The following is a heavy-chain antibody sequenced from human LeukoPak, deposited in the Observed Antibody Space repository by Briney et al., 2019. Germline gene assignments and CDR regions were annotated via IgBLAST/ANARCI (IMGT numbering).Heavy chain of an antibody. V-gene: IGHV3-7*04. D-gene: IGHD3-16*01. CDR1: AFTFSSFW. Sequence: GGSLRLSSAASAFTFSSFWMSWVRQAPTKGLEWVAKIKHDGSDKSYVDSVKGRFTVSRDNANNSLSRQMNSLRAEDAAVYYCVRGGGSFDSWGQGTLVTVSS. J-gene: IGHJ4*02. CDR2: IKHDGSDK. CDR3: VRGGGSFDS.